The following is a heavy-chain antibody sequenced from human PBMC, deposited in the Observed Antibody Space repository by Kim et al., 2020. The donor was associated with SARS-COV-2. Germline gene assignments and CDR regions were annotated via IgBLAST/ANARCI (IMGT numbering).Heavy chain of an antibody. Sequence: VKTRFTTSRDTPKNTLYLQMNSLRAEDTAVYYCARAPKTGGEFWSGFYDCWGQGTLVTVSS. V-gene: IGHV3-30*01. J-gene: IGHJ4*02. D-gene: IGHD3-3*01. CDR3: ARAPKTGGEFWSGFYDC.